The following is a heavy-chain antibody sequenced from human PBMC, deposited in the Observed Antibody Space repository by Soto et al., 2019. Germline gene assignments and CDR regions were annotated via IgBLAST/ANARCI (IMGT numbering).Heavy chain of an antibody. Sequence: QVQLQESGPGLVKPSQTLSLTCTVSGGSISSGGYYWSWFRQHPGKGLEWIGYIAYRGSTYYNPSLKSRVTISVDTSKNQLSLKLSSVTAADTAVYYCASSSSSPDSAWFDPWGQGTLVTVSS. D-gene: IGHD6-13*01. V-gene: IGHV4-31*03. CDR3: ASSSSSPDSAWFDP. CDR1: GGSISSGGYY. CDR2: IAYRGST. J-gene: IGHJ5*02.